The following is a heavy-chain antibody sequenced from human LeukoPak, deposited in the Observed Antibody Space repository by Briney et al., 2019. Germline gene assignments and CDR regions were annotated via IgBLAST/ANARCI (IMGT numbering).Heavy chain of an antibody. J-gene: IGHJ2*01. Sequence: SETLSLTCAVYGGSFSGYYWSWIRQPPGKGLEWIGEINHSGSTNYNPSLKSRVTIAVDMSKNQVSLKLSSVTAADTAVYNCARSSSWYRHFDHWGRGTLVTVSS. V-gene: IGHV4-34*01. CDR2: INHSGST. CDR3: ARSSSWYRHFDH. D-gene: IGHD6-13*01. CDR1: GGSFSGYY.